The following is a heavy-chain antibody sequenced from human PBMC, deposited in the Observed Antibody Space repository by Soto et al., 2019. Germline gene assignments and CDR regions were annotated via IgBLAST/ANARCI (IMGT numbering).Heavy chain of an antibody. D-gene: IGHD3-10*01. V-gene: IGHV4-4*07. CDR1: GGSMSGYH. CDR3: ARDSVSLTLFDY. Sequence: QVELQESGPRLVRPSETLYLTCTVSGGSMSGYHWSWVRQPAGKGLEWIGRDHSTGSTDYNPSVESRITVSLDTSKKQFSLKLRSVTAAYTALYFCARDSVSLTLFDYWGQGILVTVSS. CDR2: DHSTGST. J-gene: IGHJ4*02.